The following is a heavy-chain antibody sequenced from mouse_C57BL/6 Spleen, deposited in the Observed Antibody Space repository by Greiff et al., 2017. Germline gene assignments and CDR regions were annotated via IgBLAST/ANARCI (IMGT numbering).Heavy chain of an antibody. D-gene: IGHD1-1*01. Sequence: EVQLVESGGGLVQPGGSLSLSCAASGFTFTDYYMSWVRQPPGKALEWLGFIRNKANGYPTEYSASVKGRFTISRDNSQSILYLQMNALRAEDSATYYCARYSYYGSRAIYYAMDYWGQGTSVTVSS. CDR2: IRNKANGYPT. J-gene: IGHJ4*01. V-gene: IGHV7-3*01. CDR1: GFTFTDYY. CDR3: ARYSYYGSRAIYYAMDY.